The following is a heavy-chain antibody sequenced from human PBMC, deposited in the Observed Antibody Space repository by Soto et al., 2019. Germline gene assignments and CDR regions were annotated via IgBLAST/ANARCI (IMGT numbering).Heavy chain of an antibody. V-gene: IGHV1-18*04. CDR1: GSSFYSYG. Sequence: ASVKVSCKASGSSFYSYGISWVRQAPGQGLEWMGRISGDNGNTKYAQKFQGRVTMTTDTSTSTDYMELKSLTSDDTAMNYYARKRGGTRGISTRSSSGYGMDVWGQGNTVTV. D-gene: IGHD2-2*01. CDR3: ARKRGGTRGISTRSSSGYGMDV. CDR2: ISGDNGNT. J-gene: IGHJ6*01.